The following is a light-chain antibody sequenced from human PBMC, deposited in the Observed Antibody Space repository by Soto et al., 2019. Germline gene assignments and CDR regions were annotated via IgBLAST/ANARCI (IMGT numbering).Light chain of an antibody. CDR3: QQSNSFPLT. J-gene: IGKJ4*01. CDR2: SAS. CDR1: QGISSR. Sequence: DIQMTQSPSSVSASVGDRVTITCRASQGISSRLAWYQQKPGKAPNLLIYSASSLQSGVPSRFSGSGSETDFTLTIGSLQPEDFATYYCQQSNSFPLTFGGGNKVEIK. V-gene: IGKV1-12*01.